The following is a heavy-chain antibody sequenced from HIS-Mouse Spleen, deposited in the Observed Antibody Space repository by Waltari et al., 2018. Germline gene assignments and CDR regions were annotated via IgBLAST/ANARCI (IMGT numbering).Heavy chain of an antibody. CDR2: IYYSGST. D-gene: IGHD3-16*01. Sequence: QLQLQESGPGLGKPSETLSLTCTVSGGSISSSSYYWGWIRKPPGKGLEWIGSIYYSGSTYYNPSLKSRVTISVDTSKNQFSLKLSSVTAADTAVYYCARDLSLGFDYWGQGTLVTVSS. CDR1: GGSISSSSYY. J-gene: IGHJ4*02. V-gene: IGHV4-39*07. CDR3: ARDLSLGFDY.